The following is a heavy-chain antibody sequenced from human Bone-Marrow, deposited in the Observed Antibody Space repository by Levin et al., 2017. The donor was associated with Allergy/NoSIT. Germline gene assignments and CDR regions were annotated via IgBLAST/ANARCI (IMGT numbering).Heavy chain of an antibody. V-gene: IGHV3-30*03. J-gene: IGHJ4*02. CDR2: VSKDGRKI. Sequence: GGSLRLSCAASGFTFSSHGMHWVRQAPGKGLEWVAFVSKDGRKIEYGDSVKGRFGISRDSPKNTVYMQMNSLRPEDTAVYFCVREEDGPFIHWGQGTLVTVSS. CDR3: VREEDGPFIH. D-gene: IGHD5-24*01. CDR1: GFTFSSHG.